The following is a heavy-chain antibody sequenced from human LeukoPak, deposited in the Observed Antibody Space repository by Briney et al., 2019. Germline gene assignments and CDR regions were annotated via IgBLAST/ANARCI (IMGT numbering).Heavy chain of an antibody. CDR1: GFTFSDYN. Sequence: GGSLRLSCAASGFTFSDYNMRWIRQAPGKGLEWVSAISGSGGSTYYADSVKGRFTISRDNSKNTLYLQMNSLRAEDTAVYYCAKAAAAGKRGYYYYMDVWGKGTTVTISS. CDR3: AKAAAAGKRGYYYYMDV. V-gene: IGHV3-23*01. CDR2: ISGSGGST. D-gene: IGHD6-13*01. J-gene: IGHJ6*03.